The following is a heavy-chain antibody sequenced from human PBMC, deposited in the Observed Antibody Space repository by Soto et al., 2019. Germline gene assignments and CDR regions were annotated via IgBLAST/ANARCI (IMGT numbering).Heavy chain of an antibody. CDR3: ARVGFWSGYLY. V-gene: IGHV4-34*01. D-gene: IGHD3-3*01. CDR1: GGFISGYY. J-gene: IGHJ4*02. CDR2: INHSGST. Sequence: SDTLSLTSAVYGGFISGYYWSWIRQPPGKGLEWIGEINHSGSTNYNPSLKSRVTISVDTSKYQFSLKLSSVTAADTAVYYCARVGFWSGYLYWGQGTLVTVSS.